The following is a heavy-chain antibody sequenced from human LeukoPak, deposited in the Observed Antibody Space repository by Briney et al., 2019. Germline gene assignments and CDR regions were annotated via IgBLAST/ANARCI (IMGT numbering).Heavy chain of an antibody. D-gene: IGHD3-22*01. Sequence: SETLSLTCAVSGGSISSSNWWSWVRQPPGKGLEWIGEIYHSGSTNYNPSLKSRVTISVDKSKNQFSLKLSSVTAADTAVYYCARGQYYDSSGSFDYWGQGTLVTVSS. CDR2: IYHSGST. J-gene: IGHJ4*02. CDR1: GGSISSSNW. V-gene: IGHV4-4*02. CDR3: ARGQYYDSSGSFDY.